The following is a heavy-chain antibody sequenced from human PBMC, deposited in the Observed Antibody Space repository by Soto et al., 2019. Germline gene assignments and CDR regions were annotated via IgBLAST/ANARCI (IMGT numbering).Heavy chain of an antibody. CDR1: GFTFSSYG. V-gene: IGHV3-74*02. Sequence: VQLVESGGGVVQPGRSLRLSCAASGFTFSSYGMHWVRQAPGKGLVWVSRINSDGSSTSYADSVKGRFTISRDNAKNTLYLQMNSLRAEDTAVYYCARARIAVAGFDYWGQGTLVTVSS. CDR3: ARARIAVAGFDY. CDR2: INSDGSST. D-gene: IGHD6-19*01. J-gene: IGHJ4*02.